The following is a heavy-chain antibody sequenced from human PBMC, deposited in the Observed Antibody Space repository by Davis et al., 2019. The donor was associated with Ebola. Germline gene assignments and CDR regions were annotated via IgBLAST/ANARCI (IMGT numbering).Heavy chain of an antibody. CDR1: GYLFTSYG. CDR3: ARTSIVGTTTTASDI. V-gene: IGHV1-18*04. J-gene: IGHJ3*02. Sequence: ASVKVSCKASGYLFTSYGISWVRQAPGQGLEWVGWVSAYKGDTNYAQILQGRVTMTTDTSTGTAYMELRSLRSDDTAVYFCARTSIVGTTTTASDIWGQGTKVTVSS. CDR2: VSAYKGDT. D-gene: IGHD1-26*01.